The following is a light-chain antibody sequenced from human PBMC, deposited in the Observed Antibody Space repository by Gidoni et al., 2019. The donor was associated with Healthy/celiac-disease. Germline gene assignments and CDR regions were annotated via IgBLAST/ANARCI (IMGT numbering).Light chain of an antibody. CDR1: QSVSSN. V-gene: IGKV3-15*01. J-gene: IGKJ4*01. Sequence: EIVITQSPATLSVSPGERATLSCRASQSVSSNLAWYKQKPGQAPKLLIYGASTRATGIPARFSGSGYGTEFNLTISSLQSEDFAVYYCQQYNNWPPLTFXGXTKVEIK. CDR2: GAS. CDR3: QQYNNWPPLT.